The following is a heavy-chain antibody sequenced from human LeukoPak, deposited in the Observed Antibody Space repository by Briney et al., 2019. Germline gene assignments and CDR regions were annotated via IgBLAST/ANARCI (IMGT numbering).Heavy chain of an antibody. V-gene: IGHV4-31*03. Sequence: SETLSLTCTVSGGSISSGGYSWSWIRQHPGKGLEWIGYIYYSGSTYYNPSLKSRVTISVDTSKNQFSLKLSSVTAADTAVYYCAPSSHRLPRGYFDYCGQGTLVTVSS. D-gene: IGHD3-10*01. J-gene: IGHJ4*02. CDR2: IYYSGST. CDR1: GGSISSGGYS. CDR3: APSSHRLPRGYFDY.